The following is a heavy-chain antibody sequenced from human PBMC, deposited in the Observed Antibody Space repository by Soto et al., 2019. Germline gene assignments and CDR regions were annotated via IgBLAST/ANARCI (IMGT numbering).Heavy chain of an antibody. CDR2: ISGSDSST. CDR1: GFTFSSYA. D-gene: IGHD3-22*01. V-gene: IGHV3-23*01. CDR3: ARDTYYYDTSGYYYAN. J-gene: IGHJ4*02. Sequence: GGSLRLSCAASGFTFSSYAMNWVRQAPGKGLEWVSVISGSDSSTYYADSVKGRFTIPRDNSKNTLYVQMNSLRAEDTAVYYCARDTYYYDTSGYYYANWGLGTLVTVSS.